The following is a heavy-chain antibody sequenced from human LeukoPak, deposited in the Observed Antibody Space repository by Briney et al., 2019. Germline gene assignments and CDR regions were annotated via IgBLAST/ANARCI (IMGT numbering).Heavy chain of an antibody. V-gene: IGHV4-61*02. Sequence: PSQTLSLTCTVSGGSLSSGSYYWSWIRQPAGKGLEWIGRIYTSGSTDYNPSLKSRIIISVDTSKRQFSLKLSAVTAADTDVYYCTRAGRHYSGDDYWGQGTLVTVSS. D-gene: IGHD6-19*01. CDR3: TRAGRHYSGDDY. CDR2: IYTSGST. CDR1: GGSLSSGSYY. J-gene: IGHJ4*02.